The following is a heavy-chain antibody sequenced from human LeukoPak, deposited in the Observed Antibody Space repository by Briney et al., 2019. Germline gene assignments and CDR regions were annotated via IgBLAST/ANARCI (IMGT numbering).Heavy chain of an antibody. D-gene: IGHD3-3*01. CDR1: GYTFTSYG. CDR3: ARLGYYDFWSGYSRYYYGMDV. CDR2: ISAYNGNT. Sequence: ASVKVSCKASGYTFTSYGISWVRQAPGQGLEWMGWISAYNGNTNYAQKLQGRVTMTTDTSTSTAYMELRSLRSGDTAVYYCARLGYYDFWSGYSRYYYGMDVWGQGTTVTVSS. V-gene: IGHV1-18*01. J-gene: IGHJ6*02.